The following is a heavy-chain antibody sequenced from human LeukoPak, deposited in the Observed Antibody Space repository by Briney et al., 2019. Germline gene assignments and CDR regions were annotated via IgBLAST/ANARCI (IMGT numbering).Heavy chain of an antibody. D-gene: IGHD6-13*01. CDR2: IIPIFGTA. V-gene: IGHV1-69*13. Sequence: RVASVKVSCKASGGTFSSYAISWVRQAPGQGLEWMGGIIPIFGTANYAQKFQGRVTITADESTSTAYMELSSLRSEDTAVYYCARDRNKVEQQLVPAFDIWGQGTMVTVSS. J-gene: IGHJ3*02. CDR3: ARDRNKVEQQLVPAFDI. CDR1: GGTFSSYA.